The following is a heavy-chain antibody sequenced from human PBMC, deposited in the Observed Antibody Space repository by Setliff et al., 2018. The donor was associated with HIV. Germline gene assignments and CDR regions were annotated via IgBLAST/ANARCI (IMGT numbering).Heavy chain of an antibody. CDR2: ISYTGLT. J-gene: IGHJ4*02. CDR3: ARVGYHGSGRYSFDY. V-gene: IGHV4-39*01. Sequence: SETLSLTCTISGGSINYNQLYWGWIRQPPGKRLEWMGTISYTGLTFYNPSLESRVTLSVDASKNQFSLNLSSVTAAETAVYYCARVGYHGSGRYSFDYWGQGTLVTVS. D-gene: IGHD3-10*01. CDR1: GGSINYNQLY.